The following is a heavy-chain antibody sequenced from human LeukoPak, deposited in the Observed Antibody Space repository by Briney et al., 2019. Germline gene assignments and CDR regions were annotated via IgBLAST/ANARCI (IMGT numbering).Heavy chain of an antibody. CDR1: GYTFTGYG. J-gene: IGHJ6*03. D-gene: IGHD1-26*01. V-gene: IGHV1-69*06. Sequence: ASVKVSCKASGYTFTGYGISWVRQAPGQGLEWMGGIIPMFGTANYAQKFQGRVTITADKSTSTAYMELSSLRSEDTAVYYCACQIEVGATHRGYYYYMDVWGKGTTVTVSS. CDR2: IIPMFGTA. CDR3: ACQIEVGATHRGYYYYMDV.